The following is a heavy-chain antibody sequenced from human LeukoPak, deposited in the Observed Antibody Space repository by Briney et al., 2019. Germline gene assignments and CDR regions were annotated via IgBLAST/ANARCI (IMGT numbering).Heavy chain of an antibody. CDR2: ISGSGGTT. J-gene: IGHJ4*02. D-gene: IGHD6-19*01. Sequence: PGGSLRLSCAASGFTFNNYAMSWVRQAPGKGLEWVSAISGSGGTTYYADPVKGRFTISRDNSKNTLFLQMNSLRAEDTAVYYCATGSLSSGWYWGQGTLVTVSS. CDR1: GFTFNNYA. V-gene: IGHV3-23*01. CDR3: ATGSLSSGWY.